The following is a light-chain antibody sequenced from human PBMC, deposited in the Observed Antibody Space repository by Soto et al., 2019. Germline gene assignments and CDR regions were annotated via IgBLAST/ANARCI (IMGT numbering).Light chain of an antibody. CDR2: AAS. J-gene: IGKJ1*01. CDR1: QGISNW. Sequence: DIQMTQSPSTLSASIVDTVTVACRPSQGISNWLAWYQQKPGKAPKLLIYAASSLQSGVPSRFSGSGSGKDLTLTISSLQPEDFATYYCQQSYSTLWAFGQGTKVDIK. V-gene: IGKV1-39*01. CDR3: QQSYSTLWA.